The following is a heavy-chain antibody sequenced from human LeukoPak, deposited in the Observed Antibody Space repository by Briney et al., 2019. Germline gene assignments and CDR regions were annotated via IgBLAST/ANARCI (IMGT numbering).Heavy chain of an antibody. V-gene: IGHV3-66*01. CDR1: GFTVSSNY. J-gene: IGHJ4*02. CDR2: IYSGGST. D-gene: IGHD4-17*01. Sequence: GGSPRLSCAASGFTVSSNYMSWVRQAPGEGLEWVSVIYSGGSTYYADSVKGRFTISRDNSKNTLYLQMNSLRAEDTAVYYCASSPYGDYGDFDYWGQGTLVTVSS. CDR3: ASSPYGDYGDFDY.